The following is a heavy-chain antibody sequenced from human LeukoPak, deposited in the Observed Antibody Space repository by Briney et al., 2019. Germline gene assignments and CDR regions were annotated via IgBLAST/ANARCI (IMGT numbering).Heavy chain of an antibody. CDR2: IYYRGNT. V-gene: IGHV4-59*01. CDR3: ARAGDYDNRGHYHFHFDY. D-gene: IGHD3-22*01. Sequence: SETLSLTCTVSGGSLTSYYWSVIRQPPGKGLEWIGYIYYRGNTDYNPSLKSRVTMSVDTSKKEFSLKLTSVTAADTAVYFCARAGDYDNRGHYHFHFDYWGQGSLVTVSS. CDR1: GGSLTSYY. J-gene: IGHJ4*02.